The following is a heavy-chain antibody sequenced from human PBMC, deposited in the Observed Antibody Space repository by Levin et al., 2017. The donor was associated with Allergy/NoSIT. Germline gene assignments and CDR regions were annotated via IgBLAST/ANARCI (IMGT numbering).Heavy chain of an antibody. CDR2: IYYSGST. D-gene: IGHD6-19*01. CDR3: ARQGYSSGSYAPGFDY. Sequence: PSQTLSLPCTVSGGSIRGYYWSWLRQPPGKGLEWIGYIYYSGSTVYNPSLKSRVTISVDTSKSQFSLKLSSVTAADTAVYYCARQGYSSGSYAPGFDYWGQGTLVTVSS. CDR1: GGSIRGYY. V-gene: IGHV4-59*08. J-gene: IGHJ4*02.